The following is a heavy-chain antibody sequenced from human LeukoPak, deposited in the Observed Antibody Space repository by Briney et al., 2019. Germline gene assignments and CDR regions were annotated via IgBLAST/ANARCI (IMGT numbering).Heavy chain of an antibody. CDR1: AGTFSSYA. CDR2: IIPIFGTV. CDR3: ARSLFRFLEWSYRSYYYYYMDV. D-gene: IGHD3-3*01. Sequence: SVKVSCKASAGTFSSYAISWVRQAPGQGLEWMGGIIPIFGTVNYAQKFQGRVTITADKSTSTTYMELSSLRSEDTAVYYCARSLFRFLEWSYRSYYYYYMDVWGKGTTVTVSS. J-gene: IGHJ6*03. V-gene: IGHV1-69*06.